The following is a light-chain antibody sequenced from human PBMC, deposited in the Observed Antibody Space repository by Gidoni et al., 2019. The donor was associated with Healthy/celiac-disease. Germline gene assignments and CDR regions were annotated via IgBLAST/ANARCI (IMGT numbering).Light chain of an antibody. CDR3: QQYGSSPGCS. Sequence: IVLTQSPLTLSLSPGERATLSCRASQSVSSSYLAWYQQKPGQAPRLLIYGASSRATGIPDRFSGSGSGTDFTLTISRLEPEDFAVYYCQQYGSSPGCSFGQGTKLEIK. CDR2: GAS. J-gene: IGKJ2*04. CDR1: QSVSSSY. V-gene: IGKV3-20*01.